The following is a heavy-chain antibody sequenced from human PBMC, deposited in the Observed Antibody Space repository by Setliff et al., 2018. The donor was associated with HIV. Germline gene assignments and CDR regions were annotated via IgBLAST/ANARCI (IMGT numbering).Heavy chain of an antibody. CDR2: IYPDDSDI. V-gene: IGHV5-51*01. CDR1: DYTFTTYW. CDR3: ARRDGPSMNAFQI. Sequence: GESLKISCKALDYTFTTYWIAWVRQMPGEGLEWMGIIYPDDSDIRYNPSFQDQITISADKSIATAYLQLNNLKASDTATYYCARRDGPSMNAFQIWGPGTMVTVSS. D-gene: IGHD2-21*01. J-gene: IGHJ3*01.